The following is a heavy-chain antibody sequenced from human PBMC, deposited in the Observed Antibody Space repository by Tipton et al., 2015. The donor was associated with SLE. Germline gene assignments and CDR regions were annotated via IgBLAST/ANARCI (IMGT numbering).Heavy chain of an antibody. J-gene: IGHJ3*02. V-gene: IGHV3-9*01. D-gene: IGHD7-27*01. Sequence: SLRLSCAASGFTFDDYAMHWVRQAPGKGLEWVSGISWNSGSIGYADSVKGRFTISRDNAKNSLYLQMNSLRAGDTAVYYCARGGVNVELGIPDAFDIWGQGTMVTVSS. CDR1: GFTFDDYA. CDR2: ISWNSGSI. CDR3: ARGGVNVELGIPDAFDI.